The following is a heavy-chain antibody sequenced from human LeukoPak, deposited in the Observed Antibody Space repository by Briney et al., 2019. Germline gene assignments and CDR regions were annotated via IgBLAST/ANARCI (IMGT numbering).Heavy chain of an antibody. V-gene: IGHV4-34*01. CDR2: INHSGST. D-gene: IGHD6-19*01. Sequence: SETLSLTCAVYGGSFSGYYWSWIRQPPGKGLEWIGEINHSGSTNYNPSLKSRVTISVDTSKNQFSLKLSSMTAADTAVYYCARDGYSSGWYLKTPDYYYGMDVWGQGTTVTVSS. CDR1: GGSFSGYY. J-gene: IGHJ6*02. CDR3: ARDGYSSGWYLKTPDYYYGMDV.